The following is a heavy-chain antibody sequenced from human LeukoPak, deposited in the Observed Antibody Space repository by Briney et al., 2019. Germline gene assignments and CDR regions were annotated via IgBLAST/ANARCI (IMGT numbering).Heavy chain of an antibody. D-gene: IGHD5-18*01. V-gene: IGHV3-43*02. CDR1: GFPFEEYD. CDR2: ISGDGDTT. J-gene: IGHJ4*02. Sequence: PGGSLRLSCAASGFPFEEYDLHWVRQAPGKGLEWVSLISGDGDTTFYGDSVKGRFTIPRDNSKNSLYLQMNSLRPEDSAFYYCTKDATPYTYGEFDYWGQGTLVTVSS. CDR3: TKDATPYTYGEFDY.